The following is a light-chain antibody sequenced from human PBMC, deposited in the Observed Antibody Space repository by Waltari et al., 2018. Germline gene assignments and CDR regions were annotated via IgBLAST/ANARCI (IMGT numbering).Light chain of an antibody. V-gene: IGLV2-14*03. J-gene: IGLJ2*01. CDR3: NSYTATNILV. Sequence: QYALTQPDSVSGSPGQSITISCTGTSCDVGAYYHVSWYQQRPGKAPKLMIYDVSSRPSGVSNRFSGSKSGNTASLTISGLQPEDEADYYCNSYTATNILVFGGGTKVTVL. CDR1: SCDVGAYYH. CDR2: DVS.